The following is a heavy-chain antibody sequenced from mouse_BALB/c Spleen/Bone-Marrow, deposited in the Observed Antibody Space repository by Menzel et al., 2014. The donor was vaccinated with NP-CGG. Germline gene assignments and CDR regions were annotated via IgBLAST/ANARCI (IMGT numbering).Heavy chain of an antibody. CDR1: VYTFTSTW. Sequence: LPQSGSVQQRSGASVKLCCKSSVYTFTSTWRHWAKQRPGQGREWIGEIHPNSGNTIYNEKFKGKATLNVDTPSSTAYVDLSRLTSEDSAVYSCARHHRFAYFFDHRRQGTTLPVSS. D-gene: IGHD2-14*01. CDR3: ARHHRFAYFFDH. V-gene: IGHV1S130*01. CDR2: IHPNSGNT. J-gene: IGHJ2*01.